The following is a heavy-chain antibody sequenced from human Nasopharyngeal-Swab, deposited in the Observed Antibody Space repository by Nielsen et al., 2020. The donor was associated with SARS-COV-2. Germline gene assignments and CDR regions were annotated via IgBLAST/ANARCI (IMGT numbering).Heavy chain of an antibody. V-gene: IGHV5-51*01. CDR1: GYSFTSYC. Sequence: GESLKISCKGSGYSFTSYCIGWVRQMPGIGLDCMRIIYPGDSDTRYSPSFQGQVTISADKSISTAYLQWSSLKASDTAMYYCARAKAMITFGGVIVSDYYYGMDVWGQGTTVTVSS. CDR3: ARAKAMITFGGVIVSDYYYGMDV. CDR2: IYPGDSDT. J-gene: IGHJ6*02. D-gene: IGHD3-16*02.